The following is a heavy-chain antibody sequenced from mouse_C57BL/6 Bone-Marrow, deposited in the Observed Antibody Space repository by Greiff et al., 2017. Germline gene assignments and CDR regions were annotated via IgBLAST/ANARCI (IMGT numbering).Heavy chain of an antibody. V-gene: IGHV1-50*01. Sequence: QVQLQQPGAELVKPGASVKLSCKASGYTFTSYWMQWVKQRPGQGLEWIGEIDPSDSYTNYNQKFKGKATLSVDTSSSTAYMQHSSLTSEDSAVYYCARSTGYVDYFDYWGQGTTLTGSS. CDR2: IDPSDSYT. D-gene: IGHD3-2*02. CDR3: ARSTGYVDYFDY. CDR1: GYTFTSYW. J-gene: IGHJ2*01.